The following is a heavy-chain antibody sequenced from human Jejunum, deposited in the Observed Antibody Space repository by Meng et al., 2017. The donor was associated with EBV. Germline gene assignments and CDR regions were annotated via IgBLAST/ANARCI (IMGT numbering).Heavy chain of an antibody. J-gene: IGHJ5*02. CDR3: TRGSTGAFNS. V-gene: IGHV4-59*02. CDR1: GDSVRSYY. Sequence: QLRLQESGPGLVKPWXXLSLTCTVTGDSVRSYYWSWIRQSPEKGLEWIGYTHYSETSIYSPSLMSRATISVDTSNSQFSLKLNSVTAADTAIYYCTRGSTGAFNSWGQGTRVTVSS. D-gene: IGHD1-26*01. CDR2: THYSETS.